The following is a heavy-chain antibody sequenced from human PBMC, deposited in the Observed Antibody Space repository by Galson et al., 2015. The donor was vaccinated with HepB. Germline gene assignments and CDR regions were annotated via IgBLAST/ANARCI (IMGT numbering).Heavy chain of an antibody. CDR1: GFTFSNAW. Sequence: SLRLSCAASGFTFSNAWMSWVRQAPGKGLEWVGRIKSKTDGGTTDYAAPVKGRFTISRDDSKNTLYLQMNSLKTEDTAVYYCTTVYAEERTSTSGRDEVRWAENWGQGTLVTVSS. V-gene: IGHV3-15*01. J-gene: IGHJ4*02. D-gene: IGHD2-2*01. CDR2: IKSKTDGGTT. CDR3: TTVYAEERTSTSGRDEVRWAEN.